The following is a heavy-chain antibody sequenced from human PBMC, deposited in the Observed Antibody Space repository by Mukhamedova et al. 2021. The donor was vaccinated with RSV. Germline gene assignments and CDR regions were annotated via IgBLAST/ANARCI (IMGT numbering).Heavy chain of an antibody. CDR3: VKDFKNYDFWSGYSLDAFDI. D-gene: IGHD3-3*01. Sequence: GGSTYYADSVKGRFTISRDNSMNTLYLQMSSLRAEDTAVHYCVKDFKNYDFWSGYSLDAFDIWGQGTMVTVSS. CDR2: GGST. J-gene: IGHJ3*02. V-gene: IGHV3-64D*06.